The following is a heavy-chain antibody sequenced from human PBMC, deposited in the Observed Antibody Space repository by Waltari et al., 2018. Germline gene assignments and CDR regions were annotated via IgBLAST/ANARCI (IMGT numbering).Heavy chain of an antibody. CDR3: ARRPRRTPSSSSPYFDY. CDR1: GGSFSGYY. CDR2: INHSEST. D-gene: IGHD6-6*01. Sequence: QVQLQQWGAGLLKPSETLSLTCAVYGGSFSGYYWSWIRQPPGKGLEWIGEINHSESTNYNPSLKSRVTISVDTSKNQFSLKLSSVTAADTAVYYCARRPRRTPSSSSPYFDYWGQGTLVTVSS. J-gene: IGHJ4*02. V-gene: IGHV4-34*01.